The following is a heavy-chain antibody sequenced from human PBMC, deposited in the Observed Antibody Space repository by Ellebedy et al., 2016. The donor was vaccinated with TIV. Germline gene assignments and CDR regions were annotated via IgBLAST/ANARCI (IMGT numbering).Heavy chain of an antibody. CDR3: VKDLAVSPPANGYLDF. J-gene: IGHJ4*02. D-gene: IGHD2-2*01. CDR2: ISGSGLST. Sequence: PGGSLRLSCAASGFTFTKYPMTWVRRAPGQGLQWVSSISGSGLSTYYTDSVKGRFTISRDNSRNTVYLQLNSLRAEDSAIYYCVKDLAVSPPANGYLDFWGQGTLVTVSS. V-gene: IGHV3-23*01. CDR1: GFTFTKYP.